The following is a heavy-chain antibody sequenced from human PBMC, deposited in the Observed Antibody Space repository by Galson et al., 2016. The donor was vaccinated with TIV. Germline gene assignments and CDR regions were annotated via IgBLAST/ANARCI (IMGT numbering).Heavy chain of an antibody. D-gene: IGHD3-22*01. Sequence: PALVKPTQTLTLTCTFSGFSLQIDGMCVNWIRQPPGKALEWLARIDWDDDKSYSSSLKTRLTISKDTSKNQVVLTMTNMDPVDTATYYCARISGYYDSSGHYIPRSFDYWGQGALVTVSS. CDR3: ARISGYYDSSGHYIPRSFDY. V-gene: IGHV2-70*11. CDR1: GFSLQIDGMC. CDR2: IDWDDDK. J-gene: IGHJ4*02.